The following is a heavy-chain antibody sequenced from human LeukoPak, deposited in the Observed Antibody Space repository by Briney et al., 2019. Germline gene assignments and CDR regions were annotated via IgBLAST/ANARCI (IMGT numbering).Heavy chain of an antibody. CDR2: VSGSGDGT. CDR1: GFSFSSYA. Sequence: PGGSLRLSCAASGFSFSSYAMSWGRQAPGKGLEWVSSVSGSGDGTYYAASVMGRFIISRDNSRKTFHLQMDSLRAEDTAIYYCAKDTVHHLGALDYWGQGTMVIVSS. J-gene: IGHJ4*02. CDR3: AKDTVHHLGALDY. V-gene: IGHV3-23*01. D-gene: IGHD1-26*01.